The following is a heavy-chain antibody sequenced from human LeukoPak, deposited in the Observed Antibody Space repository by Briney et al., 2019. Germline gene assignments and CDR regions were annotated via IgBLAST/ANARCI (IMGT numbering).Heavy chain of an antibody. CDR3: ARSTGTITIFGVPRTFDI. Sequence: SETLSLTCIVSGGSISNYYWNWTRQPPGKGLERIGYIYSSGSINYNPSLASRVTISVDSSKNQFSLKLTSVTAADTAVYYCARSTGTITIFGVPRTFDIWGHGTMVTVSS. CDR2: IYSSGSI. CDR1: GGSISNYY. D-gene: IGHD3-3*01. J-gene: IGHJ3*02. V-gene: IGHV4-59*01.